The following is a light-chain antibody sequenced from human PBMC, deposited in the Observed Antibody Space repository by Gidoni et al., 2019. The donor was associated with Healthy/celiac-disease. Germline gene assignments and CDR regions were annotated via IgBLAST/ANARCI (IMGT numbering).Light chain of an antibody. CDR1: QSISSY. V-gene: IGKV1-39*01. Sequence: DIQMTQSPSSLSASVGDRVTITCRASQSISSYVNWYQQKPGKAPKLLIYAASSLQSGVPSRFSGSGSGTDFTLTISSLQPEDFATYDCQQSYSTPPYTFGQGTKLEIK. J-gene: IGKJ2*01. CDR2: AAS. CDR3: QQSYSTPPYT.